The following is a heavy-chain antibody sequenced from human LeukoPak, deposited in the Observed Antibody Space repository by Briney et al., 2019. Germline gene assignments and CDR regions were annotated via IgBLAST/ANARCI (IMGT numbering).Heavy chain of an antibody. V-gene: IGHV1-2*02. CDR2: INPNSGGT. CDR3: ARDISRVGATPSWY. J-gene: IGHJ4*02. CDR1: GYTFTGCY. Sequence: ASVKVSCKAAGYTFTGCYMHWVRQAPGQGLEWMGWINPNSGGTNYAQKFQGRVTMTRDTSISTAYMELSRLRSDDTAVYYCARDISRVGATPSWYWGQGTLVTVSS. D-gene: IGHD1-26*01.